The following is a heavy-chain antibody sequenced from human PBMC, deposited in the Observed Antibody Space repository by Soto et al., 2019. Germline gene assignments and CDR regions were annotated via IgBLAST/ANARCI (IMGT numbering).Heavy chain of an antibody. J-gene: IGHJ6*03. D-gene: IGHD6-19*01. CDR1: GGSISSYY. Sequence: PSETLSLTCTVSGGSISSYYWSWIRQPPGKGLEWIGYIYYSGSTNYNPSLKSRVTISVDTSKNQFSLKLSSVTAADTAVYYCARLGWSEYAQYYYYMDVWGKGTTVTVSS. CDR2: IYYSGST. CDR3: ARLGWSEYAQYYYYMDV. V-gene: IGHV4-59*08.